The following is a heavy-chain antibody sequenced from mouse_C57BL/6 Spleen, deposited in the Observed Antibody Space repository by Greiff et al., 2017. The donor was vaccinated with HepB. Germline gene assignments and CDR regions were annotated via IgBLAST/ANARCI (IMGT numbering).Heavy chain of an antibody. CDR2: IHPNSGST. Sequence: QVQLQQPGAELVKPGASVKLSCKASGYTFTSYWMHWVKQRPGQGLEWIGMIHPNSGSTNYNEKFKSKATLTVDKSSSTAYMQLSSPTSEDSAVYYCENYGSSAGFAYWGQGTMVTVSA. D-gene: IGHD1-1*01. CDR3: ENYGSSAGFAY. V-gene: IGHV1-64*01. J-gene: IGHJ3*01. CDR1: GYTFTSYW.